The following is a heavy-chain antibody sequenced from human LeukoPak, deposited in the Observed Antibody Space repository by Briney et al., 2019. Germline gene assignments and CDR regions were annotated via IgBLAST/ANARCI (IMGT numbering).Heavy chain of an antibody. CDR3: ARENGDYAYSDY. Sequence: KPSETLSLTCTVSGYSISSGYYWGWIRQPPGKGLEWIGSIYHSGSTYYNPSLKSRVTISVDTSKNQFSLKLSSVTAADTAVYYCARENGDYAYSDYWGQGTLVTVSS. J-gene: IGHJ4*02. CDR1: GYSISSGYY. CDR2: IYHSGST. D-gene: IGHD4-17*01. V-gene: IGHV4-38-2*02.